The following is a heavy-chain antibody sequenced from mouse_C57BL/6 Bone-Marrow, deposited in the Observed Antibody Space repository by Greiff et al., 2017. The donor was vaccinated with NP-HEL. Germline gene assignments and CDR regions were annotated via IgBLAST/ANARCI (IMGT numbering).Heavy chain of an antibody. CDR1: GYTFTSYW. Sequence: QVQLQQPGAELVRPGSSVKLSCKASGYTFTSYWMHWVKQRPIQGLEWIGNIDPSDSETHYNQKFKDKATLTVDKSSSTAYMQLSSLTSEDSAVYYGARWDYDYFYWYFDVWGTGTTVTVSS. D-gene: IGHD2-4*01. CDR2: IDPSDSET. V-gene: IGHV1-52*01. CDR3: ARWDYDYFYWYFDV. J-gene: IGHJ1*03.